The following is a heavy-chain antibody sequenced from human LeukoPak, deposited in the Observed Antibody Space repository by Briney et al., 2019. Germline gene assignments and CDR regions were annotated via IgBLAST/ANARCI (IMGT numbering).Heavy chain of an antibody. J-gene: IGHJ3*02. V-gene: IGHV3-21*01. D-gene: IGHD3-10*01. Sequence: GGSLRLSGAASGFTFSSYSMNWVRQAPGKGLEWVSSISSSSSYIYYADSVKGRFTISRDNAKNSLYLHMNGLRAEDTSVYYCARDPAFGAFDIWGRGTLVTVSS. CDR1: GFTFSSYS. CDR3: ARDPAFGAFDI. CDR2: ISSSSSYI.